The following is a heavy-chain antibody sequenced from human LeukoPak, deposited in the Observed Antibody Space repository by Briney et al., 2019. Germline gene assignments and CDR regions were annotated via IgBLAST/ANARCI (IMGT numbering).Heavy chain of an antibody. CDR2: IYYSGST. J-gene: IGHJ4*02. CDR3: ARVRRIGCSGGSCYSVWYFDY. Sequence: SETLSLTCTVSGGSISSSSYYWGWIRQPPGKGLEWIGSIYYSGSTYYNPSLKSRVTISVDTSKNQFSLKLSSVTAADTAVYYCARVRRIGCSGGSCYSVWYFDYWGQGTLVTVSS. D-gene: IGHD2-15*01. CDR1: GGSISSSSYY. V-gene: IGHV4-39*07.